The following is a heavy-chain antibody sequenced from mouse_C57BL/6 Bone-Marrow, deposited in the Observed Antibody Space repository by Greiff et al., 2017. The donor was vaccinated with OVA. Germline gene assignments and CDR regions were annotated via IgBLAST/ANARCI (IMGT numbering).Heavy chain of an antibody. V-gene: IGHV1-82*01. D-gene: IGHD2-4*01. CDR3: ARDGLRPFAY. Sequence: QVQLQQSGPELVKPGASVKISCKASGYAFSSSWMTWVKQRPGKGLEWIGRIYPGDGDANYNGKFKGKATLTADKSSSTAYMQLSSLTSEDSAVYFCARDGLRPFAYWGQGTLVTVSA. CDR1: GYAFSSSW. J-gene: IGHJ3*01. CDR2: IYPGDGDA.